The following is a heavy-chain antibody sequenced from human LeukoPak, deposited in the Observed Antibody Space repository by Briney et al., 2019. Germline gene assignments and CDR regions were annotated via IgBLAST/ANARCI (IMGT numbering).Heavy chain of an antibody. CDR1: GGAIRSHY. J-gene: IGHJ4*02. CDR3: ARGEHSVDS. Sequence: SETLSLTCTVSGGAIRSHYWNWIRQPAGKGLEWIGRIYSSGYNNDNPFLKSRITMSVDMSKNQFSLRLNSVTAADTAVYYCARGEHSVDSWGQGMLVTVSS. D-gene: IGHD1/OR15-1a*01. CDR2: IYSSGYN. V-gene: IGHV4-4*07.